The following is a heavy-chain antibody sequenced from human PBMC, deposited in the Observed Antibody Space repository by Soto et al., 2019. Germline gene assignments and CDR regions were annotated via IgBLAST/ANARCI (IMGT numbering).Heavy chain of an antibody. CDR1: GYTFTSYA. V-gene: IGHV1-3*01. Sequence: ASVKVSCKASGYTFTSYAMHWVRQAPGHRLEWMGWINAGNGNTKYSQKFQGRVTITRDTSASTAYMELSSLRSEDTAVYYCAREPQAGYGGTYNWFDPWGQGTLVTVSS. CDR3: AREPQAGYGGTYNWFDP. J-gene: IGHJ5*02. D-gene: IGHD5-12*01. CDR2: INAGNGNT.